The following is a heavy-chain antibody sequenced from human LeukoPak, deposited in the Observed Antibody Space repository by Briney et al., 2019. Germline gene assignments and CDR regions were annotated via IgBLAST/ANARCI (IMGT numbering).Heavy chain of an antibody. V-gene: IGHV3-23*01. D-gene: IGHD4-17*01. CDR1: GFTFSNYA. CDR2: ISGSGATT. CDR3: AKSPDYGDPYWYFDL. J-gene: IGHJ2*01. Sequence: GGSLRLSCAASGFTFSNYAMNWVRQAPGKGLEWVSAISGSGATTYYADSVKGRFTISRGNSKNTLYLQMNSLSPEDTAVHYCAKSPDYGDPYWYFDLWGRGTLVTVSS.